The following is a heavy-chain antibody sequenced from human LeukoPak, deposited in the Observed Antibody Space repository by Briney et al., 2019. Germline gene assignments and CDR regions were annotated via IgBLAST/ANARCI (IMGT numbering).Heavy chain of an antibody. CDR3: ARDQEGFDY. CDR1: GYTFTSYY. V-gene: IGHV1-46*01. Sequence: ASVKVSCKASGYTFTSYYMHWVRQAPGQGLEWMGIINPSGGSTSYAQNFQGRVTVTRDTSTTTVHMELRGLRPEDTAVYYCARDQEGFDYWGQGTVVTVSS. CDR2: INPSGGST. J-gene: IGHJ4*02.